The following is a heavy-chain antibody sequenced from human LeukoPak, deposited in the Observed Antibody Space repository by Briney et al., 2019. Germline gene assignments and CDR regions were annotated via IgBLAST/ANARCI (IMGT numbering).Heavy chain of an antibody. J-gene: IGHJ2*01. CDR1: GGSISSYY. V-gene: IGHV4-59*08. D-gene: IGHD3-22*01. CDR3: ARPVSTTYFDL. CDR2: IYYSGST. Sequence: SETLSLTCTVSGGSISSYYWSWIRQPPGKGLEWIGYIYYSGSTNYDPSLKSRVTISVDTSKNQFSLKLSSVTAADTAVYYCARPVSTTYFDLWGRGTLVTVSS.